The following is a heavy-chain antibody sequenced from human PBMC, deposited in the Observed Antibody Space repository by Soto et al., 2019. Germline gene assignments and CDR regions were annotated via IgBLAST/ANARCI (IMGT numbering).Heavy chain of an antibody. CDR2: ISGSAGST. CDR3: AKAGGAAGTVDYFDY. Sequence: GGSLRLSCAACGFTFSNYAINWVRQSPGKGLEWVSVISGSAGSTYYADSVKGRFTITRDNSKNTLYLQMNSLRADDTAVYYCAKAGGAAGTVDYFDYWGQGTLVTVSS. D-gene: IGHD6-13*01. J-gene: IGHJ4*02. V-gene: IGHV3-23*01. CDR1: GFTFSNYA.